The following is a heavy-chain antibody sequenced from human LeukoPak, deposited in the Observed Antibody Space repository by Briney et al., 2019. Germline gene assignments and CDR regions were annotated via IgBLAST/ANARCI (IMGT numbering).Heavy chain of an antibody. CDR3: ARQEYCSGASCYTWFDP. D-gene: IGHD2-15*01. V-gene: IGHV5-10-1*01. CDR1: AYSFTSYW. J-gene: IGHJ5*02. Sequence: GESLRISCKSAAYSFTSYWITWVRQMPGKGLERMGRIDPSDSYTNYSPSFQGHVTISADKSISTAYLQWSSLKASDTAMYYCARQEYCSGASCYTWFDPWGQGTLVTVSS. CDR2: IDPSDSYT.